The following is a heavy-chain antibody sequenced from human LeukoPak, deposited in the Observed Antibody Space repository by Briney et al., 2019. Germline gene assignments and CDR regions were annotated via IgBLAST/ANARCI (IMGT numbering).Heavy chain of an antibody. CDR2: IYYSGST. Sequence: SETLSLTCTVSGASISSYYWSWIRQPPGKGLEWVGYIYYSGSTIYNPSLKRRVTISLDTSKNQFSLKLSSVTAADTAVYYCAREYSSSSGHFDFWGQGTLVTVSS. D-gene: IGHD6-6*01. CDR1: GASISSYY. V-gene: IGHV4-59*01. J-gene: IGHJ4*02. CDR3: AREYSSSSGHFDF.